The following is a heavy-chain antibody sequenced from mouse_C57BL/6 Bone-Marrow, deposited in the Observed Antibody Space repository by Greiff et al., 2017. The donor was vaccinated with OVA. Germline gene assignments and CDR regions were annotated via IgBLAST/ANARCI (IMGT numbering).Heavy chain of an antibody. CDR2: IDPENGDT. V-gene: IGHV14-4*01. Sequence: EVQLKQSGAELVRPGASVKLSCTASGFNIKDDYMHWVKQRPEQGLEWIGWIDPENGDTEYASKFQGKATITADTSSNTAYLQLSSLTSEDTAVYYCTRLRGDFDYWGQGTTLTVSS. CDR1: GFNIKDDY. CDR3: TRLRGDFDY. J-gene: IGHJ2*01. D-gene: IGHD3-2*02.